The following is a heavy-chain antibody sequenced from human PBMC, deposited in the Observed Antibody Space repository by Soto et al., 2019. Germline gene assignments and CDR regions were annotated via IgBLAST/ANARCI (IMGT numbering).Heavy chain of an antibody. V-gene: IGHV3-15*01. CDR2: IKSKTDGETT. CDR1: GFTFTNAW. J-gene: IGHJ4*02. CDR3: TLHIVVVTSVHNYFNH. Sequence: EVQLVDSGGGLVKPGGSLTLSCAASGFTFTNAWMSWVRQAPGKGLEWVGRIKSKTDGETTDYAAPVKGRFTISRDDSKNTMYLQMNSLQLEDTAVYYCTLHIVVVTSVHNYFNHWGQGTLVTVSS. D-gene: IGHD2-21*02.